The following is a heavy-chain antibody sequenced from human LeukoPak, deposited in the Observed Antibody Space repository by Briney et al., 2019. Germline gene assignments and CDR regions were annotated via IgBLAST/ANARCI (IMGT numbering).Heavy chain of an antibody. CDR3: ARDHLASYGDSPDAFDI. Sequence: ASVKVSCKASGYTFTSYDINWVRQATGQGLEWMGWMNPNSGNTGYAQKFQGRVTMTKNTSISTAYMELSSLRSEDTAVYYCARDHLASYGDSPDAFDIWGQGTMVTVSS. CDR2: MNPNSGNT. V-gene: IGHV1-8*01. J-gene: IGHJ3*02. CDR1: GYTFTSYD. D-gene: IGHD4-17*01.